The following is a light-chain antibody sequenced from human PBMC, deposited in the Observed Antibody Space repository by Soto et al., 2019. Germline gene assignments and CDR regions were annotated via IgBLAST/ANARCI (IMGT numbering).Light chain of an antibody. J-gene: IGKJ1*01. Sequence: EMVLTQSPGALSLTQGERATLSCRASENVRNNYLAWYQQKPGQAPRLLISGASKRATGIPDRFSGSGSGTDFTLTINRLEPEDFAVYYCQQYSFMWTFGQGTKVDI. CDR2: GAS. CDR1: ENVRNNY. CDR3: QQYSFMWT. V-gene: IGKV3-20*01.